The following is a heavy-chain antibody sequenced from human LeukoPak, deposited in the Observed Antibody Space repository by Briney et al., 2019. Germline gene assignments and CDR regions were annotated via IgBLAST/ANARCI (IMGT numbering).Heavy chain of an antibody. CDR3: AREPPRLLLPPLDY. D-gene: IGHD3-22*01. CDR2: ISYDGSNK. J-gene: IGHJ4*02. Sequence: GGSLRLSCAASGFTFSAYTMHWVRQAPGKGLEWVAVISYDGSNKYYADSVKGRFTISRDNSKNTLYLQMNSLRAEDTAVYCCAREPPRLLLPPLDYWGQGTLVTVSS. CDR1: GFTFSAYT. V-gene: IGHV3-30-3*01.